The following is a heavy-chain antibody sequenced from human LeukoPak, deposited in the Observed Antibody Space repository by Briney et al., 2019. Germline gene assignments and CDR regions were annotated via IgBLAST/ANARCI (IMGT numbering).Heavy chain of an antibody. CDR3: ASSGSYRLDY. CDR2: ITASGTAM. CDR1: GFTFSSYS. D-gene: IGHD1-26*01. Sequence: GGSLRLSCAASGFTFSSYSMDWVRQAPGKGLEWVSHITASGTAMFYADSVKGRFTISRDNAKNSLYLQMNSLRDEDTAVYYCASSGSYRLDYWGQGTLVTISS. V-gene: IGHV3-48*02. J-gene: IGHJ4*02.